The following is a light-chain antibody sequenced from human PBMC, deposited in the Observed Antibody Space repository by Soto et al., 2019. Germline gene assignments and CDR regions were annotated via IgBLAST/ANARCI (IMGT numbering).Light chain of an antibody. CDR1: QSISNW. CDR3: QQYMSYS. CDR2: HAS. J-gene: IGKJ1*01. V-gene: IGKV1-5*01. Sequence: DIQRPQSPSTLPASLGDRVTITCRASQSISNWLAWYRQKTGTAPKLLIYHASTLESGVPSRFSGCGSGTECTLTISSPQPYDFESYYCQQYMSYSFGQGTKVDIK.